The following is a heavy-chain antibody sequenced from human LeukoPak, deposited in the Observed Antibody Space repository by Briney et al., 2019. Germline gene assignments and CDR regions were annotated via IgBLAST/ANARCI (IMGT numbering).Heavy chain of an antibody. J-gene: IGHJ4*02. V-gene: IGHV4-59*11. CDR2: IYYSGIT. CDR1: GGAISNHY. Sequence: SETLSLTCTVSGGAISNHYWSWIRQPPGKGLEWIGYIYYSGITTYNPSLKSRVAISVDTSKKQFSLKLSSVTAADTAVYYCASSHSYSSSWYLSGRFDYWGQGTLVTVSS. CDR3: ASSHSYSSSWYLSGRFDY. D-gene: IGHD6-13*01.